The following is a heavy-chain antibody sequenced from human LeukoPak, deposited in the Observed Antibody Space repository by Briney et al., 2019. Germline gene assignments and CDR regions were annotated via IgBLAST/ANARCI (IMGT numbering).Heavy chain of an antibody. Sequence: GGSLRLSCAASGFIFNYYGITWVRQAPGKGLEWVSTITGSGGSTYYADSVKGRFTISRDNSRNALYLQMISLRAEDTAVYYCAKGGSRSWYQGFDYWGQGTLVTVSS. CDR3: AKGGSRSWYQGFDY. J-gene: IGHJ4*02. D-gene: IGHD6-13*01. CDR1: GFIFNYYG. CDR2: ITGSGGST. V-gene: IGHV3-23*01.